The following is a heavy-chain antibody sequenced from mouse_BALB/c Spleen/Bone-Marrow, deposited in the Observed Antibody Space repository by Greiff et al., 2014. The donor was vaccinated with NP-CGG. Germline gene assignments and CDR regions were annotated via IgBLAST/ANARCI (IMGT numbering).Heavy chain of an antibody. CDR1: GYKFTDYE. J-gene: IGHJ4*01. CDR2: IDPETGGT. D-gene: IGHD2-2*01. Sequence: VQLQQSGAELVRPGASVTLSCKASGYKFTDYEMHWVKQTPVHGLEWIGSIDPETGGTAYNQNFKGKATLTADRSSTTAYMELRSLPSEDSAVYYCTREGIYFGYDVPMDYWGQGTSVTVSS. CDR3: TREGIYFGYDVPMDY. V-gene: IGHV1-15*01.